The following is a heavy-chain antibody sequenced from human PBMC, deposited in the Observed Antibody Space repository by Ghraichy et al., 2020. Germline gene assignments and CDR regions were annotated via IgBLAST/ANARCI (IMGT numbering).Heavy chain of an antibody. CDR2: LSASGGST. V-gene: IGHV3-23*01. CDR3: AKDWYEMGASYFDN. J-gene: IGHJ4*02. Sequence: GGSLRLSCTASGFTFNSYAMSWVRQAPGKGLEWVSALSASGGSTYYADSVRGRFTISRDNPKNTLYLQMNSLTAEDTAVYYCAKDWYEMGASYFDNWGQGTLVTVSS. D-gene: IGHD3-16*01. CDR1: GFTFNSYA.